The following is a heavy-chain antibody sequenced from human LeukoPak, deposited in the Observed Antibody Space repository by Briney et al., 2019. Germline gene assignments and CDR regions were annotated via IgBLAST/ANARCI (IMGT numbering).Heavy chain of an antibody. CDR1: GFTVSSNY. J-gene: IGHJ3*02. V-gene: IGHV3-48*01. CDR3: ARCDRGWAARPVAFDI. Sequence: GGSLRLSCAASGFTVSSNYMSWVRQAPGKGLEWVSYISSSSSTIYYADSVKGRFTISRDNAKNSLYLQMNSLRAEDTAVYYCARCDRGWAARPVAFDIWGQGTMVTVSS. D-gene: IGHD6-6*01. CDR2: ISSSSSTI.